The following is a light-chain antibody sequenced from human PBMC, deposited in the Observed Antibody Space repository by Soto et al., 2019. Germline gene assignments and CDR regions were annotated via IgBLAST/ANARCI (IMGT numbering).Light chain of an antibody. CDR1: TGPVTSGNF. CDR2: STS. V-gene: IGLV7-43*01. J-gene: IGLJ2*01. CDR3: LLFYGGAQV. Sequence: QAVVTQEPSLTVSPGGTVTLTCASSTGPVTSGNFPNWFQQKPGQVPRALIYSTSSKHSWTPARFSGSLLGDKAALTLSGVQPEDEAEDYCLLFYGGAQVFGGGTQLTVL.